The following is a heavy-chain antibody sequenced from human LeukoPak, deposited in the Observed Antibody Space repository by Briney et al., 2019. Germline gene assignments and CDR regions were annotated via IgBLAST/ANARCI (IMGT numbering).Heavy chain of an antibody. CDR2: VSGSGGST. CDR1: GFTLRYG. CDR3: ARDRADGYNYGDYFDN. Sequence: GGSLRLSCAASGFTLRYGMSWVRQAPGRGLEWVSAVSGSGGSTDYADSVKGRFTISRDTSKNTVYLQMDSLRAEDTAVYYCARDRADGYNYGDYFDNWGQGTLVTVSS. J-gene: IGHJ4*02. V-gene: IGHV3-23*01. D-gene: IGHD5-18*01.